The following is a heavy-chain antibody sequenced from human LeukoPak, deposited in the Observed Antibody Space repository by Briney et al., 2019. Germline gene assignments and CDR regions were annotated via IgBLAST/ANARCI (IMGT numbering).Heavy chain of an antibody. D-gene: IGHD3-3*01. CDR3: ARDRGPDFWSDNPGMEWYFDL. CDR1: GFTFSSYA. Sequence: GGSLRLSCAASGFTFSSYAMHWVRQAPGKGLEWVAVISYDGSNKYYADSVKGRFTISRDNSKNTLYLQMNSLRAEDTAVYYCARDRGPDFWSDNPGMEWYFDLWGRGTLVTVSS. CDR2: ISYDGSNK. V-gene: IGHV3-30*01. J-gene: IGHJ2*01.